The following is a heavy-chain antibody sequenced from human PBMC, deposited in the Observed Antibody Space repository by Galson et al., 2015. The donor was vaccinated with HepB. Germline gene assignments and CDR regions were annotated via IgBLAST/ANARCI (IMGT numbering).Heavy chain of an antibody. V-gene: IGHV4-61*02. Sequence: TLSLTCTVSGGSISSGSYYWSWIRQPAGKGLEWIGRIYTSGSTNYNPSLKSRVTISVDTSKNQFSLKLSSVTAADTAVYYCARGGYDYVWGSYRFDYWGQGTLVTVSS. CDR1: GGSISSGSYY. D-gene: IGHD3-16*02. CDR2: IYTSGST. J-gene: IGHJ4*02. CDR3: ARGGYDYVWGSYRFDY.